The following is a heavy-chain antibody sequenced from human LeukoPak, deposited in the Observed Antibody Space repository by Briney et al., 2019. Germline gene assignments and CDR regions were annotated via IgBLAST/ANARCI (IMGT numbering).Heavy chain of an antibody. CDR2: IKSKSDGVTT. D-gene: IGHD6-19*01. CDR1: GFTFSNAW. CDR3: VTGIAVAAY. J-gene: IGHJ4*02. Sequence: GGSLLLSCAASGFTFSNAWMSWVRPAPGKGLEWVGRIKSKSDGVTTYYTTPVKGRFTISRDDSRNTLFLQMNSLKTEDTAVYYCVTGIAVAAYWGQGTLVTVSS. V-gene: IGHV3-15*01.